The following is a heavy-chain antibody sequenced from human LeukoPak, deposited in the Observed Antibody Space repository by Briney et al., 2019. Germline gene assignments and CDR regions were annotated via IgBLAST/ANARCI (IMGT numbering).Heavy chain of an antibody. J-gene: IGHJ4*02. D-gene: IGHD3/OR15-3a*01. CDR3: AKDQAWTDYFDY. CDR2: ISGSGGST. V-gene: IGHV3-23*01. CDR1: GFTFSSYA. Sequence: GGSLRLSCAASGFTFSSYAMSWVRQAPGKGLEWVSAISGSGGSTYYADSVKGRFTISRDNPKNTLYLQMNSLRAEDTAVYYCAKDQAWTDYFDYWGQGTLVTVSS.